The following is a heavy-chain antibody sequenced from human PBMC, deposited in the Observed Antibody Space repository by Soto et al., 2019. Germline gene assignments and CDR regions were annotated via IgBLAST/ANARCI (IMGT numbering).Heavy chain of an antibody. Sequence: GGSLRLSCAASGFTFSSYAMNWVRRAPGEGLEWVSGISDSGGSTYYADSVRGRFTISRDNSKNTLYLQMNSLRAEDTAVYYCGKYVTGTSYGLDVWGQGTTVTVSS. CDR1: GFTFSSYA. CDR2: ISDSGGST. J-gene: IGHJ6*02. CDR3: GKYVTGTSYGLDV. D-gene: IGHD2-21*02. V-gene: IGHV3-23*01.